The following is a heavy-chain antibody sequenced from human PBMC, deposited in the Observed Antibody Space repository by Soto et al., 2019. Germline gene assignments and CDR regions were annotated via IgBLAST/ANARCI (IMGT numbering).Heavy chain of an antibody. CDR2: IYSGGYT. D-gene: IGHD3-22*01. CDR1: GFDVSNTD. Sequence: GGSLRLSCAASGFDVSNTDMSWIRQAPGKGLEWVSVIYSGGYTNYADSVKGRFIVSRDSPKNTLYLQMDSLRAEDTAVYYCAREAIIVIAAPEYYFDYWGQGTLVTVSS. CDR3: AREAIIVIAAPEYYFDY. J-gene: IGHJ4*02. V-gene: IGHV3-66*01.